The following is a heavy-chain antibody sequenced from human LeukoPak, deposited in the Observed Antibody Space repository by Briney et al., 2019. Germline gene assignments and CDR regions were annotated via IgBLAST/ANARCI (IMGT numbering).Heavy chain of an antibody. J-gene: IGHJ4*02. CDR3: AREIIAVAAIDY. Sequence: SETLSLTCTVSGGSVSSGNYYWSWTRQPPGKGLEWIGYVYYSGSTNYNPSLKSRVTISVDTSKNQFSLKLSFVTAADTAVYYCAREIIAVAAIDYWGQGTLVTVSS. D-gene: IGHD6-19*01. V-gene: IGHV4-61*01. CDR1: GGSVSSGNYY. CDR2: VYYSGST.